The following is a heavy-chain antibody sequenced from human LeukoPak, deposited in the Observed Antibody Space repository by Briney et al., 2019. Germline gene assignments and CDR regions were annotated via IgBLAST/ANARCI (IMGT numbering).Heavy chain of an antibody. V-gene: IGHV3-23*01. Sequence: GGSLRLSCAASGFTFSSYAMSWVRQAPGKGLEWVSAISGSGGSTYYADSVKGRFTISRDNSKNTLYLQMNSLRAEDTAVYYCARWLVGRYFQHWGQGTLVTVSS. CDR3: ARWLVGRYFQH. CDR1: GFTFSSYA. D-gene: IGHD6-19*01. CDR2: ISGSGGST. J-gene: IGHJ1*01.